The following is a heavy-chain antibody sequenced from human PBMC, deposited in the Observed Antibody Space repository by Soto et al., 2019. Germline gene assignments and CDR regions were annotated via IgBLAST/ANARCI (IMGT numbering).Heavy chain of an antibody. V-gene: IGHV1-69*02. D-gene: IGHD2-21*01. J-gene: IGHJ3*02. CDR3: TIGSWSGEVFDI. Sequence: QVQLVQSGAEVKKPGSSVKVSCKDSGGTFSTYTMFWVRQAPGQGLEWMGRIIPMLGIRNYAQRFQDRVTITADKSTATAHMELSSLRSDDTALYYCTIGSWSGEVFDIWGLGTMVTVSS. CDR1: GGTFSTYT. CDR2: IIPMLGIR.